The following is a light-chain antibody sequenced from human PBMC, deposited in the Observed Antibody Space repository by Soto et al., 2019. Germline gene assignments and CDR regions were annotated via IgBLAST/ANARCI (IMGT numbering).Light chain of an antibody. Sequence: DVVMTQSPLSLSVTPGQPASISCKSSQSLLHSDGKTHLFWYLQRPGQPPHLLIYEVSNRFSGVPERFGGSGSGTDFTLKISRVEPEDVGVYYCMQSIQLPITFGKGTRLEIK. CDR1: QSLLHSDGKTH. V-gene: IGKV2D-29*01. CDR2: EVS. J-gene: IGKJ5*01. CDR3: MQSIQLPIT.